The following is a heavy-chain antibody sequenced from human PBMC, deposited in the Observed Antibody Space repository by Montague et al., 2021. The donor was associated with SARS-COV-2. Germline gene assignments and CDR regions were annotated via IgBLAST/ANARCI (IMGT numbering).Heavy chain of an antibody. CDR1: GGSFSGYY. V-gene: IGHV4-34*01. D-gene: IGHD6-13*01. J-gene: IGHJ6*02. CDR2: INHSGST. Sequence: TLSLTCAVYGGSFSGYYWSWIRQPPGKGLEWIGEINHSGSTNYNPSLESRVTISVDTSKNQFSLKLSSVTAADTAVYYCARVGRQQLVRLSGMDVWGQGTPVTGS. CDR3: ARVGRQQLVRLSGMDV.